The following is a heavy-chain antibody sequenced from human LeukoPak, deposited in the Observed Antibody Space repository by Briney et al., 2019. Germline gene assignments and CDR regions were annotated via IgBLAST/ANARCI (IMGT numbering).Heavy chain of an antibody. D-gene: IGHD1-7*01. CDR3: ARDSGTTGEVKFDP. CDR2: IYVTGST. Sequence: PSETLSLTCTVSGASVSSYYWSWIRQPAGKALEWIGRIYVTGSTTYNPSLESRVTMSLDTSKNHFSLKLRSVTAADTAVYYCARDSGTTGEVKFDPWGQGTLVTVSS. V-gene: IGHV4-4*07. CDR1: GASVSSYY. J-gene: IGHJ5*02.